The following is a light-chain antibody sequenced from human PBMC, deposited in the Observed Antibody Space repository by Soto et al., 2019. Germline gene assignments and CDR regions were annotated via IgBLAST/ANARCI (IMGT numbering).Light chain of an antibody. J-gene: IGKJ4*01. V-gene: IGKV1-17*01. CDR2: AAS. Sequence: EIQMTQPPYSMSASVGDRVTITCRASQGIRNDLDWFQQKPGKAPKLLIYAASNLQSGVPARFSGSGSGTDFTLTISSLQPEDFATYYCQQHNRYPLTFGGGTKVDI. CDR1: QGIRND. CDR3: QQHNRYPLT.